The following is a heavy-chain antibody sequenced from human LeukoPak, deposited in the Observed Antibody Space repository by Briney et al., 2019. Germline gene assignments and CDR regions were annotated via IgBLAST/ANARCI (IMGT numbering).Heavy chain of an antibody. J-gene: IGHJ4*02. D-gene: IGHD3-22*01. CDR3: AKGFYYYDSSGLFDY. Sequence: GGSLRLSCAASGFTFSSYGMHWVRQAPGKGLEWVAVISYDGSNKYYADSVKGRFTISRDNSKNTLYLQMNSLRAEDTAVYYCAKGFYYYDSSGLFDYWGQGTLVTVSS. V-gene: IGHV3-30*18. CDR1: GFTFSSYG. CDR2: ISYDGSNK.